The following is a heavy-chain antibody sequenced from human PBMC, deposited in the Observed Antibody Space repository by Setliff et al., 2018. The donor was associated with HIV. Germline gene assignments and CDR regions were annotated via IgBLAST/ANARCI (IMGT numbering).Heavy chain of an antibody. CDR3: ARAAIGYCSGGSCYTTEYFQH. D-gene: IGHD2-15*01. Sequence: GESLKISCKGFGYSFSNYWIGWVRQMAGKGLEWMGIICPDDSDIRYSPSFQGQVTISVDKSINTAYLQWTSLKASDTGMYYCARAAIGYCSGGSCYTTEYFQHWGTGTAVTVSS. CDR1: GYSFSNYW. J-gene: IGHJ1*01. CDR2: ICPDDSDI. V-gene: IGHV5-51*01.